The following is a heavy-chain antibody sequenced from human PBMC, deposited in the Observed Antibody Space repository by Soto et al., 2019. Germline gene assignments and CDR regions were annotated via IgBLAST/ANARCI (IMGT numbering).Heavy chain of an antibody. D-gene: IGHD6-13*01. CDR2: IKQDGSEK. CDR3: ARSPPGLVGSSWYYFDY. V-gene: IGHV3-7*01. CDR1: GFTFSSYW. Sequence: GGSLRLSCAASGFTFSSYWMSWVRQAPGKGLEWVANIKQDGSEKYYVDSVKGRFTISRDNAKNSLYLQMNSLRAEDTAVYYCARSPPGLVGSSWYYFDYWGQGTLVTVSS. J-gene: IGHJ4*02.